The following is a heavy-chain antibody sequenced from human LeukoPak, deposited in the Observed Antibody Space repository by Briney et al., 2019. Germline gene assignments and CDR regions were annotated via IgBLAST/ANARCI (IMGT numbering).Heavy chain of an antibody. CDR2: ISGSGGST. CDR3: AKGTVRFLEKLHYFDY. Sequence: GGSLRLSCAASGFTFSSYAMSWVRQAPGKGLEWVSAISGSGGSTYYADSVKGRFTISRDNSKSTLYLQMNSLRAEDTAVYYCAKGTVRFLEKLHYFDYWGQGTLVTVSS. J-gene: IGHJ4*02. CDR1: GFTFSSYA. D-gene: IGHD3-3*01. V-gene: IGHV3-23*01.